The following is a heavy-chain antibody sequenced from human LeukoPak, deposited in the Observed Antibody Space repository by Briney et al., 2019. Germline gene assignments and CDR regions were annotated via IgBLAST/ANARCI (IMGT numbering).Heavy chain of an antibody. CDR1: GFTFSSYW. J-gene: IGHJ4*02. V-gene: IGHV3-20*04. Sequence: LPGGSLRLSCAASGFTFSSYWMNWVRQVPGMGLVWVSGINWNGGSTGYADSVKGRITISRDNSKNTLYLQMNSLRAEDTAVYYCAKGVGYCSGGSCQQFDYWGQGTLVTVSS. CDR3: AKGVGYCSGGSCQQFDY. D-gene: IGHD2-15*01. CDR2: INWNGGST.